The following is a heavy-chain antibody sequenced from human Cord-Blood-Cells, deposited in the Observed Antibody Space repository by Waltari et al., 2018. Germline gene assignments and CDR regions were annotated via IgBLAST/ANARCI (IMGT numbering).Heavy chain of an antibody. CDR3: ARDPSAAHSSSYNWFDP. V-gene: IGHV1-2*02. CDR2: INPNSGGT. Sequence: QVQLVQSGAEVKKPGASVKVSCKASGYTFPGYYMHWVRQAPGQGLEWMGWINPNSGGTNYAQKFQGRVTMTRDTSISTAYMELSRLRSDDTAVYYCARDPSAAHSSSYNWFDPWGQGTLVTVSS. CDR1: GYTFPGYY. J-gene: IGHJ5*02. D-gene: IGHD6-6*01.